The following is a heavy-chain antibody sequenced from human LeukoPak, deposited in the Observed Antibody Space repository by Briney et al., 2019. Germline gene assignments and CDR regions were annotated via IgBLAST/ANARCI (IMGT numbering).Heavy chain of an antibody. Sequence: PSQTLSLTCTVSGGSISSGGYYWSWLRQPPGKGLEWIGYIYHSGSTYYNPSLKSRVTISVDRSKNQFSLKLSSVTAADTAVYYCATRRRGEAFDIWGQGTMVTVSS. CDR2: IYHSGST. J-gene: IGHJ3*02. V-gene: IGHV4-30-2*01. CDR3: ATRRRGEAFDI. CDR1: GGSISSGGYY. D-gene: IGHD3-10*01.